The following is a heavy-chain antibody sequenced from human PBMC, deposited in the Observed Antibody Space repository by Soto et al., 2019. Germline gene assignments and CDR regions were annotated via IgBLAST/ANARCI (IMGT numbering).Heavy chain of an antibody. J-gene: IGHJ6*02. CDR3: ARERGSAAPYYFYYASDV. Sequence: ASVKVSCKASGYTFTGYYMHGVRQAPGQGLAWMGWTNPNSGGTNYAQKFQGRVTMTRDTSISTAHMVLSRLRSDDTALYYCARERGSAAPYYFYYASDVWGQGTTVTVSS. V-gene: IGHV1-2*02. CDR2: TNPNSGGT. CDR1: GYTFTGYY. D-gene: IGHD3-16*01.